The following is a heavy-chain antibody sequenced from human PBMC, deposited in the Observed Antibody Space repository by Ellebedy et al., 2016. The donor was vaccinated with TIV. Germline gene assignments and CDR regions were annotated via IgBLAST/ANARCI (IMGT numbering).Heavy chain of an antibody. Sequence: GGSLRLSCAASGFTFSSYDMHWVRQGTGKGLEWVSAFGTAGDTYYPGSVKGRFTISREHAKNSLYLQITSLRAEDTAVYYCARVRFGDTAVDYWGQGTLVTVSS. CDR2: FGTAGDT. D-gene: IGHD2-21*01. V-gene: IGHV3-13*01. CDR1: GFTFSSYD. J-gene: IGHJ4*03. CDR3: ARVRFGDTAVDY.